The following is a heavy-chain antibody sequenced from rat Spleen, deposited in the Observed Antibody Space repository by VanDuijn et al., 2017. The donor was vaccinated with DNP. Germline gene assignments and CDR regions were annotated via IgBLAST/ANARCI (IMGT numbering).Heavy chain of an antibody. V-gene: IGHV4-2*01. D-gene: IGHD2-2*01. J-gene: IGHJ4*01. CDR2: INKESGTI. CDR3: VREDKGVDA. Sequence: EVKLVESGGGLVQPGRSLKLSCAASGFNFNDNWMGWVRQAPGKGLEWIGEINKESGTIIYSPSLKDKFTISRDNVQNTLYLQMNKLGSEDTAIYYCVREDKGVDAWGQGASVTVSS. CDR1: GFNFNDNW.